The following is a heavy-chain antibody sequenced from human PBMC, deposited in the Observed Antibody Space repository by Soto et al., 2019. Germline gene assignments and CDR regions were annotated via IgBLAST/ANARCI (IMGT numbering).Heavy chain of an antibody. V-gene: IGHV1-3*01. CDR3: ARASGRGWYNWFDP. J-gene: IGHJ5*02. Sequence: ASVKVSCKASGYTFTSFAIHWVRQAPGQRLEWMGWINADNGNTKYSQKFRGRVAITADESTSTAYMEVSSLRSEDTAVYYCARASGRGWYNWFDPWGQGTLVTVSS. CDR1: GYTFTSFA. D-gene: IGHD6-19*01. CDR2: INADNGNT.